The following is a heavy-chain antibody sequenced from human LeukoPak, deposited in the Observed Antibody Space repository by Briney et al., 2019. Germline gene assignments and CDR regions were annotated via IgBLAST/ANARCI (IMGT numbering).Heavy chain of an antibody. CDR2: ISGGST. V-gene: IGHV3-38-3*01. J-gene: IGHJ4*02. CDR3: AKDLLGRYCSSTSCPVGFDY. D-gene: IGHD2-2*01. CDR1: GFTVSSNE. Sequence: GGSLRLSCAASGFTVSSNEMSWVRQAPGKGLEWVSSISGGSTYYADSVKGRFTISRDNSKNTLYLQMNSLRAEDTAVYYCAKDLLGRYCSSTSCPVGFDYWGQGTLVTVSS.